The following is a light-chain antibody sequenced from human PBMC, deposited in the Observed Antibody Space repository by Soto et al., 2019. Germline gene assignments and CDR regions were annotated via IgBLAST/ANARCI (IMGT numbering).Light chain of an antibody. CDR1: SSNLGAGYA. CDR3: QSYDSSLSAGV. Sequence: QSVLTQPPSVSGAPGQRVTVSCTGSSSNLGAGYAVHWYQHHPGTAPKLLLFGNNNRPSGVPDRFSGSKSGASASLAIGGLQAEDDAVYYCQSYDSSLSAGVFGGGTKLTVL. CDR2: GNN. V-gene: IGLV1-40*01. J-gene: IGLJ3*02.